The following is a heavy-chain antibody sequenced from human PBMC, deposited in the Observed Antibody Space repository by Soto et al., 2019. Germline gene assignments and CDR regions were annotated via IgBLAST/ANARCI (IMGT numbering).Heavy chain of an antibody. J-gene: IGHJ3*01. D-gene: IGHD1-7*01. V-gene: IGHV3-74*01. CDR2: ISGDGSSA. CDR3: ARSLPGTYGAFDL. Sequence: PGGSLRLSCAASEFTFRSYWMHWVRQSPGKGLVWVSRISGDGSSANYADSVKGRFTISRDNAKNTVYLQIDSLRAGDTAVYYCARSLPGTYGAFDLWGQGTMVTVSS. CDR1: EFTFRSYW.